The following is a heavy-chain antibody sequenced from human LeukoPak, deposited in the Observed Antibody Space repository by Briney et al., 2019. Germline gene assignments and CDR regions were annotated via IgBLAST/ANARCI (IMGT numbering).Heavy chain of an antibody. V-gene: IGHV3-7*01. D-gene: IGHD3-10*01. CDR2: IKEDGSEK. CDR3: ARDSFESDIDY. Sequence: GGSLRLSCAVSGFTFSTYWMSWVRQAPGKGLEWVGNIKEDGSEKYYVDSMKGRFTISRDNAKNSLYLQMNSLRVEDTAVYYCARDSFESDIDYWGQGTLVTVSS. J-gene: IGHJ4*02. CDR1: GFTFSTYW.